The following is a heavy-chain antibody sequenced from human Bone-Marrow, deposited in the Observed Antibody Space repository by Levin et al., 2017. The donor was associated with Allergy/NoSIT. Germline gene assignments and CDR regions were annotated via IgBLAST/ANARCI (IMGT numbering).Heavy chain of an antibody. J-gene: IGHJ6*04. CDR1: GGTFSSYA. CDR3: ASIVGVPAAPHDYSVDA. CDR2: IIPIFGTA. V-gene: IGHV1-69*01. D-gene: IGHD2-2*01. Sequence: KISCKASGGTFSSYAISWVRQAPGQGLEWMGGIIPIFGTANYAQKFQGRVTITADESTSTAYMELSSLRSEDTAVSYCASIVGVPAAPHDYSVDAWGTGTTVNVSS.